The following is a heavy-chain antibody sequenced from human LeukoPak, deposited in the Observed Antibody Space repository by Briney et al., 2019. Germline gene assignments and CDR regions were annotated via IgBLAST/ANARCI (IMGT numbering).Heavy chain of an antibody. CDR1: GVTFNNYA. CDR2: IIPILGIT. D-gene: IGHD3-22*01. J-gene: IGHJ3*02. Sequence: SVKVSCKASGVTFNNYAINWVRQAPGQGLEWMGRIIPILGITNYAQKFQGRVTITADKSTSTAYMELSSLRSEDTAVSSCASFYYDSSGYDAFDIWGQGTMVTVSS. CDR3: ASFYYDSSGYDAFDI. V-gene: IGHV1-69*04.